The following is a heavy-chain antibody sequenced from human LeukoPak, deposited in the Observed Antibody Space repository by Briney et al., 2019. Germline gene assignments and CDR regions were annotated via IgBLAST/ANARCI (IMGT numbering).Heavy chain of an antibody. Sequence: SVKVSCKASGYTFTSYAISWVRQAPGQGLEWMGRIIPILGIANYAQKFQGRVTITADKSTSTAYMELSSLRSEDTAVYYCATEWLVLFDYWGQGTLVTVSS. V-gene: IGHV1-69*04. CDR1: GYTFTSYA. D-gene: IGHD6-19*01. CDR2: IIPILGIA. CDR3: ATEWLVLFDY. J-gene: IGHJ4*02.